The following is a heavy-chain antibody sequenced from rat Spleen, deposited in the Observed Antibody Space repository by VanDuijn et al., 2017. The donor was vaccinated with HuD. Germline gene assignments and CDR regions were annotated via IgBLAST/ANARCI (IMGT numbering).Heavy chain of an antibody. CDR3: TTGGRDSYALYY. CDR2: ITHIGGIT. J-gene: IGHJ2*01. V-gene: IGHV5-31*01. CDR1: GFTFNNYW. D-gene: IGHD1-12*01. Sequence: EVQLVESGGGLVQPGRSLKLTCEASGFTFNNYWMTWIRQAPGKGLEWVATITHIGGITYYPDSVKGRFTISRDNAKSTLYLQMDSLRSEDTATYYCTTGGRDSYALYYWGQGVMVTVSS.